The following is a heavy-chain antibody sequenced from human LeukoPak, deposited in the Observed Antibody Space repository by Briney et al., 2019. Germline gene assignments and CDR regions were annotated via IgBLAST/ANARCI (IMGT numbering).Heavy chain of an antibody. CDR1: GFTFSSYT. J-gene: IGHJ4*02. V-gene: IGHV3-21*01. Sequence: GGSLRLSWAPSGFTFSSYTMNWVRQAPGKGLEWVSSISSGGGYIYYADSVKGRFTISRDNAKKSLSLQMNSLRAEDTAVYYCARGSSGFDYWGQGTLVTVSS. D-gene: IGHD6-6*01. CDR2: ISSGGGYI. CDR3: ARGSSGFDY.